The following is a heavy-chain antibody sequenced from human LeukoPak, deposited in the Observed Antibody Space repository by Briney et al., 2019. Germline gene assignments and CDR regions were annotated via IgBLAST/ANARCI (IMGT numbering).Heavy chain of an antibody. V-gene: IGHV3-21*01. CDR2: ISSSSSYI. CDR3: ARGNQLPLSMDV. CDR1: AFTFSSYS. J-gene: IGHJ6*03. Sequence: KPGGSLRLSCAASAFTFSSYSMNWVRQAPGKGLEWVSSISSSSSYIYYADSVKGRFTISRDNAKNSLYLQMNSLRAEDTAVYYCARGNQLPLSMDVWGKGTTVTVSS. D-gene: IGHD2-2*01.